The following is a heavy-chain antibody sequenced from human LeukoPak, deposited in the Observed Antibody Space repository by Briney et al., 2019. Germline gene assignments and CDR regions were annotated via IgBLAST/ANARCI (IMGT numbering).Heavy chain of an antibody. CDR2: IYYSGST. V-gene: IGHV4-39*07. CDR3: ARISFQQPEEQY. J-gene: IGHJ4*02. CDR1: GGSISSSSYY. Sequence: KSSETLSLTCTVSGGSISSSSYYWGWIRQPPGKGLEWIGSIYYSGSTYYNPSLKSRVTISVDTSKNQFSLKLSSVTAADTAVYYCARISFQQPEEQYWGQGTLVTVSS. D-gene: IGHD6-13*01.